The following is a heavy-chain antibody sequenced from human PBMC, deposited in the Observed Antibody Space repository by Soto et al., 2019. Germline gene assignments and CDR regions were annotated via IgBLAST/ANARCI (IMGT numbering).Heavy chain of an antibody. J-gene: IGHJ5*02. V-gene: IGHV1-69*13. D-gene: IGHD6-19*01. CDR3: AKAVAGPGFNWFDP. Sequence: GASVKVSCKASGGTFSSYAISWVRQAPGQGLEWMGGIIPIFGTANYAQKFQGRVTITADESTSTAYMELSSLRSEDTAVYYCAKAVAGPGFNWFDPWGQGTLVTVSS. CDR2: IIPIFGTA. CDR1: GGTFSSYA.